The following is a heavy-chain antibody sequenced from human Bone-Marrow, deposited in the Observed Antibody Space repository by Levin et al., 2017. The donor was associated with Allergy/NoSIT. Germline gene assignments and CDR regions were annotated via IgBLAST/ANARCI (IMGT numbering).Heavy chain of an antibody. J-gene: IGHJ6*02. CDR3: AKGRGSVYGMDV. CDR2: IIPSPDIA. CDR1: GGTFSSYT. Sequence: GGSLRLSCKASGGTFSSYTVTVSWVRQAPGRGLEWMGRIIPSPDIANYAQKFQGRLTITADKSTNTAYMELSGLKSEDTAVYYCAKGRGSVYGMDVWGQGTTVIVSS. V-gene: IGHV1-69*02.